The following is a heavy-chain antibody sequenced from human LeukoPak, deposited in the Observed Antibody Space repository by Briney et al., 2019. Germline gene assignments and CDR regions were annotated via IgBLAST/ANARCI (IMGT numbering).Heavy chain of an antibody. CDR2: IKKDGSET. J-gene: IGHJ4*02. V-gene: IGHV3-7*01. CDR3: VRAFDH. CDR1: GFTFNTYS. Sequence: GSLRLSCEASGFTFNTYSMNWVRQAPGKGLEWVANIKKDGSETYYVDSVKGRFTISRDNAKNSLYLQMNSLRVEDTAVYYCVRAFDHWGQGILVTVSS.